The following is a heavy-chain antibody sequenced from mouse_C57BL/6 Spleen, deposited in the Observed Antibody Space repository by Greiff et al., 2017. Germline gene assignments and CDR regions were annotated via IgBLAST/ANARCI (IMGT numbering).Heavy chain of an antibody. CDR3: ARSTMNTTEDY. CDR2: IHPTSGST. J-gene: IGHJ2*01. CDR1: GYTFTSYW. V-gene: IGHV1-64*01. D-gene: IGHD2-4*01. Sequence: QVQLKQPGAELVKPGASVTLSCKASGYTFTSYWMHWVKQRPGQGLEWIGMIHPTSGSTNYNEKFKSKATLTVEKSSSTAYMQLSSLASEDSAVYYCARSTMNTTEDYWGQGTTLTVSA.